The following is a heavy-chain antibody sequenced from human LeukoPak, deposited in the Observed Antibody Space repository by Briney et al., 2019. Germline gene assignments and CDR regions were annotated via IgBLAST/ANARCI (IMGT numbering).Heavy chain of an antibody. Sequence: SVKVSCKASVGTFSSYAISWVRQAPGHGLEWMGRIIPILGIANYAQKFQGRVTITADKSTSTAYMEPSSLRSEDTAVYYCARGWTSSSSWFDPWGQGTLVTVSS. V-gene: IGHV1-69*04. CDR3: ARGWTSSSSWFDP. CDR1: VGTFSSYA. CDR2: IIPILGIA. J-gene: IGHJ5*02. D-gene: IGHD6-6*01.